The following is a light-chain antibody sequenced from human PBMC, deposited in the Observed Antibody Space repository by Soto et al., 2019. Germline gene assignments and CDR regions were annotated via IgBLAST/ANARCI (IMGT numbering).Light chain of an antibody. CDR1: QGVSGNY. Sequence: EIVLTQSPGTLSLSPGERVTLSCRASQGVSGNYLAWYQQKSGQAPRLLIYGASSRSTGVPARFSGTGSGTDFTLTISSLEPEDFAVYYCQQYGSSPPYAFGQGTKLEVK. J-gene: IGKJ2*01. V-gene: IGKV3-20*01. CDR2: GAS. CDR3: QQYGSSPPYA.